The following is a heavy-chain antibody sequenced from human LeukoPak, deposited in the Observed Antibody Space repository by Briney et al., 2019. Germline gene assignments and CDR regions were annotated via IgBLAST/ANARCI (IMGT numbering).Heavy chain of an antibody. CDR2: IYYSGST. V-gene: IGHV4-59*01. Sequence: SETLSLTCTVSGGSISSYYWSWIRQPPGKGLEWIGCIYYSGSTNYNPSLKSRVTISVDTSKNQFSLKLSSVTAADTAVYYCARALYGSGSSWFDPWGQGTLVIFSS. D-gene: IGHD3-10*01. CDR3: ARALYGSGSSWFDP. CDR1: GGSISSYY. J-gene: IGHJ5*02.